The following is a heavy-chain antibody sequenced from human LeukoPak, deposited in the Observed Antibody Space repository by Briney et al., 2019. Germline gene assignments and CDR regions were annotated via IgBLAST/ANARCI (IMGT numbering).Heavy chain of an antibody. V-gene: IGHV1-69*13. J-gene: IGHJ4*02. CDR2: IIPIFGTA. CDR1: GGTFSSYA. CDR3: ARGLSGYDRGGYDY. Sequence: ASVTVSCTASGGTFSSYAISWVRQAPGQGLEWMGGIIPIFGTANYAQKFQGRVTITADESTSTAYMELSSLRSEDTAVYYCARGLSGYDRGGYDYWGQGTLVTVSS. D-gene: IGHD5-12*01.